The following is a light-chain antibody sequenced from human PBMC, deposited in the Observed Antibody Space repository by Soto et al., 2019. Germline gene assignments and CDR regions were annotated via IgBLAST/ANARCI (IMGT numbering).Light chain of an antibody. CDR1: QSLSSS. J-gene: IGKJ1*01. CDR2: GAS. V-gene: IGKV3-15*01. Sequence: EIVLTQSPASLSVSPGERATLSCRASQSLSSSLAWYQQKPGQAPRLLIYGASTRATGISARFSGSGSGTEFTLTISSQQSEDFAVYYCQQYNSWPRTFGQGTKVEIK. CDR3: QQYNSWPRT.